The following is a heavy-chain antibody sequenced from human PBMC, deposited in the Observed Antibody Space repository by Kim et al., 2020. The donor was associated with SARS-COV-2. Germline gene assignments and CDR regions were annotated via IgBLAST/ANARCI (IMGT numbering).Heavy chain of an antibody. CDR1: GFTFSSYA. J-gene: IGHJ4*02. CDR3: AKDRFMTLVGGITLTHGMGLDY. D-gene: IGHD3-10*01. CDR2: IIRGGST. V-gene: IGHV3-23*01. Sequence: GGSLRLSCVASGFTFSSYAMNWVRQAPGKGLEWVSSIIRGGSTHYADSVKGRFFVSRDNSKNTLYLQMDSLRAEDTAVYYCAKDRFMTLVGGITLTHGMGLDYWGQGTRVTVSS.